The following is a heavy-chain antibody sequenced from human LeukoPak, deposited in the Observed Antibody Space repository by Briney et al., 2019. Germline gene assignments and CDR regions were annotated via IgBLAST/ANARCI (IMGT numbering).Heavy chain of an antibody. CDR1: GYTFTSYY. Sequence: GASVKVSCKASGYTFTSYYMHWVRQAPGQGLEWMGIINPSGGSTSYAQKFQGRVTMTRDTSTSTVYMELSRLRSDDTAVYYCAREAYYDSSGYRPKYFQHWGQGTLVTVSS. V-gene: IGHV1-46*01. CDR2: INPSGGST. J-gene: IGHJ1*01. CDR3: AREAYYDSSGYRPKYFQH. D-gene: IGHD3-22*01.